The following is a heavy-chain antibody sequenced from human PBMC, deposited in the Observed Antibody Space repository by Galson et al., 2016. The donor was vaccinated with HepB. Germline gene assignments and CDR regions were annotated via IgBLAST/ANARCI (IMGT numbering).Heavy chain of an antibody. CDR1: RFTFTSYA. Sequence: SLRLSCAASRFTFTSYAMSWVRLAPGKGLEWISYISVSATTIYYADSVRGRFTVSRDNAKNSLFLQMNSLRGEDTAVYYCARDGIDVAASVFDYWGLGTPVTVSS. V-gene: IGHV3-48*01. D-gene: IGHD6-19*01. CDR2: ISVSATTI. CDR3: ARDGIDVAASVFDY. J-gene: IGHJ4*02.